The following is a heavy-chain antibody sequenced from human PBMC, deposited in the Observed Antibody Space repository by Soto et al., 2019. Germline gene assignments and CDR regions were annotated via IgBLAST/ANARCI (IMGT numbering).Heavy chain of an antibody. D-gene: IGHD4-4*01. CDR2: IYPGDSDT. V-gene: IGHV5-51*01. CDR3: ARPFMTTVTEYYFDY. Sequence: GESLKISCKGSGYSFTSYWIGWVRQMPGKGLEWMGIIYPGDSDTRYSPSFQGQVTISADKSISTAYLQWSSLKASDTAMYYCARPFMTTVTEYYFDYWGQGTLVTVSS. CDR1: GYSFTSYW. J-gene: IGHJ4*02.